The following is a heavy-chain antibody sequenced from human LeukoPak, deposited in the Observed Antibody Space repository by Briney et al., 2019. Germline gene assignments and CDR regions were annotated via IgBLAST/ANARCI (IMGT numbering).Heavy chain of an antibody. J-gene: IGHJ4*02. CDR2: ISGSGGTT. D-gene: IGHD2-2*01. Sequence: GGSLTLSCAASGLTFSSYAMSWVRLAPGKGLEWVSAISGSGGTTYNADSVKDRFTISRDNPENTLYLQMSSLRVEDTAIYYCAKSRCSTSSCPFDSWGQGTLVTVSS. CDR3: AKSRCSTSSCPFDS. CDR1: GLTFSSYA. V-gene: IGHV3-23*01.